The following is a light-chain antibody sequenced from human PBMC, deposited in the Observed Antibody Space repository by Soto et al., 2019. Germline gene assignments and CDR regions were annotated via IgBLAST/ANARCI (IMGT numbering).Light chain of an antibody. Sequence: DIQMTQSPSSLSASVGDRVTITCRASQSISSYLNWYQQKPGKAPKLLMYAASSLQSGVPSRFSGSGSGTDFTLTISRLEPEDFAVYYCQQYGRGVTFGGGTKVAIK. V-gene: IGKV1-39*01. CDR1: QSISSY. CDR3: QQYGRGVT. CDR2: AAS. J-gene: IGKJ4*01.